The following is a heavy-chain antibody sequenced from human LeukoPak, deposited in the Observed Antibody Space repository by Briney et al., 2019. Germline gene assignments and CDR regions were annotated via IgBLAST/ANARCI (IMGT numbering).Heavy chain of an antibody. CDR1: GDSVSSSSAA. Sequence: SQTLSLTCAISGDSVSSSSAAWEWIRQSPWRGLGWLRRTYSRAKWYNEYAETVKSRISINADTSKNQSSLHLNSVTPEDTALYYCARDLSGEFSMLRGVINDWGQGTQVTVSS. D-gene: IGHD3-10*01. CDR2: TYSRAKWYN. CDR3: ARDLSGEFSMLRGVIND. V-gene: IGHV6-1*01. J-gene: IGHJ4*02.